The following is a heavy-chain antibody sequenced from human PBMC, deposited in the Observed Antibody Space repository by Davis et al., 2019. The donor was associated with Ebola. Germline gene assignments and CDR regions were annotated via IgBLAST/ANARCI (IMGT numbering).Heavy chain of an antibody. D-gene: IGHD3-3*01. J-gene: IGHJ5*02. Sequence: GESLKISCAASGFTFSSYWMSWVRQAPGKGLEWVSVIYSGGSTYYADAVKGRFTISRDNAKNSLYLQMNSLRAEDTAVYYCARGNFWSGYKWFDPWGQGTLVTVSS. CDR2: IYSGGST. CDR3: ARGNFWSGYKWFDP. V-gene: IGHV3-66*01. CDR1: GFTFSSYW.